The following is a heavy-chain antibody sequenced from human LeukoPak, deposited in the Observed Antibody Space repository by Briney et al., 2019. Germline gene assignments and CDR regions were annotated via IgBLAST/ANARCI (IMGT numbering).Heavy chain of an antibody. J-gene: IGHJ3*02. Sequence: PGGSLRLSCAASGFTFSSYSMNWVRQAPGKGLEWVSSISSSSSYIYYADSVKGRFTISRDNAKNPLYLQMNSLRAEDTAVYYCARAWWSDAFDIWGQGTMVTVSS. V-gene: IGHV3-21*01. D-gene: IGHD2-15*01. CDR1: GFTFSSYS. CDR3: ARAWWSDAFDI. CDR2: ISSSSSYI.